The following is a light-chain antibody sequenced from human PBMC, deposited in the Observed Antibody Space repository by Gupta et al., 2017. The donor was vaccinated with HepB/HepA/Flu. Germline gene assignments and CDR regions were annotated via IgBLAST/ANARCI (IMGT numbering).Light chain of an antibody. CDR2: AAS. V-gene: IGKV1-8*01. CDR1: QGISRY. CDR3: QQYYSYPPIT. Sequence: AIRMPPSPSSFSASTGDRVTITCRASQGISRYLAWYQQKPGKAPKLLIYAASTLQSGVPSRFSGSGAWTDFTLTSSCLQSEDFATYYCQQYYSYPPITFGQGTRLEIK. J-gene: IGKJ5*01.